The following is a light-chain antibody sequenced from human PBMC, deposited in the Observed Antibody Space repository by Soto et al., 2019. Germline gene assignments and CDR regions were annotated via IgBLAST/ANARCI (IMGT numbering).Light chain of an antibody. CDR3: QHYGSSPLT. CDR2: DTS. J-gene: IGKJ1*01. V-gene: IGKV3D-20*01. Sequence: EIVLTQSPATLSLSPGERATLSCGASQTVGSTYLAWYHQKPGLAPRLLIYDTSSRATGIPDRFSGSGSVTDFTLTISRLEPEDFAVYSCQHYGSSPLTFGQGAKVEIK. CDR1: QTVGSTY.